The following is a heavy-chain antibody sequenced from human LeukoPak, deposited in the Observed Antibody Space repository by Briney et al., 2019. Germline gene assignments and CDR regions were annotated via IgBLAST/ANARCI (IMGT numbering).Heavy chain of an antibody. CDR1: GFTFSGYA. V-gene: IGHV3-30-3*01. J-gene: IGHJ3*02. CDR2: ISYDGNNK. CDR3: ARDPKGGFSYGWGAFDI. Sequence: PGGSLRLSCAASGFTFSGYAMHWVRQAPGKGLEWVAVISYDGNNKYYADSVKGRFIISRDNSKNTLYLQMNSLRAEDTAVYYCARDPKGGFSYGWGAFDIWGQGTMVTVSS. D-gene: IGHD5-18*01.